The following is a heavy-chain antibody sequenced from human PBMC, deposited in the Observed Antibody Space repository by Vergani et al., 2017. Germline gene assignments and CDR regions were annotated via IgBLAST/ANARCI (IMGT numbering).Heavy chain of an antibody. CDR2: INWNSDSI. J-gene: IGHJ2*01. D-gene: IGHD6-13*01. CDR3: VKDIAASGNYWYFDL. Sequence: VQLVESGGGVVQPGGSLRLSCETSGFPFASYPMHWVRQTPGKGLEWVSGINWNSDSIAYADSVKGRFTISRDNAKNSLYLQMNSLRAEDTALYYCVKDIAASGNYWYFDLWGRGTLVTVSS. CDR1: GFPFASYP. V-gene: IGHV3-9*01.